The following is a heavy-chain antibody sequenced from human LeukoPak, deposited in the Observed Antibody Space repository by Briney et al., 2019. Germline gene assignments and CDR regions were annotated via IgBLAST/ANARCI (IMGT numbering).Heavy chain of an antibody. D-gene: IGHD5-18*01. CDR1: GGIFSNYA. CDR2: IIPIFGTA. V-gene: IGHV1-69*06. Sequence: GASVKVSCKASGGIFSNYAISWVRQAPGQGLEWMGGIIPIFGTANYAQKFRGRVTITADKSTSTAYMELSSLRSEDTAVYYCARNPLSRGYSYGNYFDYWGQGTLVTVSS. J-gene: IGHJ4*02. CDR3: ARNPLSRGYSYGNYFDY.